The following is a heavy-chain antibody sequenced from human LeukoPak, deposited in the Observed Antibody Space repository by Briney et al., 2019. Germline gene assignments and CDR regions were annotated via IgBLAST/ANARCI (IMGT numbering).Heavy chain of an antibody. CDR2: LRGDSSIP. J-gene: IGHJ4*02. CDR1: GFSFSSLA. Sequence: GSLRLSCTAPGFSFSSLAIDWVRQASGKGLEWLSILRGDSSIPHYADSVKGRFTISRDNSKNTLYLQINSLRAEDTAIYYCGKKYGLPTTTERSVQYWGQGTLVTVSS. CDR3: GKKYGLPTTTERSVQY. V-gene: IGHV3-23*01. D-gene: IGHD1-1*01.